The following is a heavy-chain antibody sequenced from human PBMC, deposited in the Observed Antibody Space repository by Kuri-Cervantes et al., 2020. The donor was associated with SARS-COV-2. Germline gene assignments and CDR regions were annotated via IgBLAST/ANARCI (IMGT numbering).Heavy chain of an antibody. CDR2: IKQDGSEK. CDR3: AKVAPGPGYYDSSGYYHFDY. J-gene: IGHJ4*02. D-gene: IGHD3-22*01. Sequence: GESLKISCAASGFTFSSYWMSWVRQAPGKGLEWVANIKQDGSEKYYVDSVKGRFTISRDNAKNSLYLQMNSLRAEDTAVYYCAKVAPGPGYYDSSGYYHFDYWGQGTLVTVSS. V-gene: IGHV3-7*03. CDR1: GFTFSSYW.